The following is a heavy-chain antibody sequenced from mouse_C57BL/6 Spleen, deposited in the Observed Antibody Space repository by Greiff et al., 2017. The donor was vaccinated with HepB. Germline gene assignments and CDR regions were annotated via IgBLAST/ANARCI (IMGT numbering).Heavy chain of an antibody. Sequence: VQLKQPGAELVMPGASVKLSCKASGYTFTSYWMHWVKQRPGQGLEWIGEIDPSDSYTNYNQKFKGKSTLTVDKSSSTAYMQLSSLTSEDSAVYYCARGGGYGSDYWGQGTTLTVSS. CDR1: GYTFTSYW. CDR2: IDPSDSYT. J-gene: IGHJ2*01. CDR3: ARGGGYGSDY. D-gene: IGHD1-2*01. V-gene: IGHV1-69*01.